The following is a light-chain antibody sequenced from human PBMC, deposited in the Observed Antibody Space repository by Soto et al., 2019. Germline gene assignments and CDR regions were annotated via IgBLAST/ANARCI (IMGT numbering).Light chain of an antibody. J-gene: IGKJ5*01. CDR3: MQSTQLPLP. Sequence: DIVMSQTPLSLSVTPGQPASISCRSSQSLLSSGGETYLFWYLQRPGQSPQLLIYEVSNRISAVPDRFSGSGSGTDLTLKLSRVEAEGAGVYCCMQSTQLPLPFGQGTRPEIK. V-gene: IGKV2D-29*02. CDR1: QSLLSSGGETY. CDR2: EVS.